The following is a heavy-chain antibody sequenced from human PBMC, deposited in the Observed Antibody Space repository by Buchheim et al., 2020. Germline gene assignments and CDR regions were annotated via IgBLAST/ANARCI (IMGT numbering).Heavy chain of an antibody. CDR3: ARGWAVRGVTNNWFDP. Sequence: EVQLVESGGGLVKPGGSLRLSCAASGFTFSNAWMSWVRQAPGKGLEWVGRIKSKTDGGTTDYAAPVKGRFTISRDDSKNTLYLQMNSLRAEDTAVYYCARGWAVRGVTNNWFDPWGQGTL. D-gene: IGHD3-10*01. J-gene: IGHJ5*02. CDR2: IKSKTDGGTT. CDR1: GFTFSNAW. V-gene: IGHV3-15*01.